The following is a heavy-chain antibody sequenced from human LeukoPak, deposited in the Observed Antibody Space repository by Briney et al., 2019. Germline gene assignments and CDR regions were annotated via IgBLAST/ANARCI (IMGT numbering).Heavy chain of an antibody. CDR1: GGSFSGYY. D-gene: IGHD3-3*01. V-gene: IGHV4-34*01. Sequence: SETLSLTCAVYGGSFSGYYWSWIRQPPGKGLEWIGEINHSGSTNYNPSLKSRVTISVDTSKNQFSLKLSSVTAADTAVYYCARDHTYYDLSLDAFDIWGQGTMVTVSS. J-gene: IGHJ3*02. CDR2: INHSGST. CDR3: ARDHTYYDLSLDAFDI.